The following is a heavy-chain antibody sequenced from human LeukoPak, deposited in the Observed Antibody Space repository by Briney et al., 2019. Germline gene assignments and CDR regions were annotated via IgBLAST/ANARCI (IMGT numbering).Heavy chain of an antibody. Sequence: SGTLSLTCAVSGGSISSSNWWSWVRQPPGKGLEWIGEIYHSGSTYYNPSLKSRVTISVDTSKNQFSLKLSSVTAADTAVYYCASHNSGRYLRDAFDIWGQGTMVTVSS. D-gene: IGHD1-26*01. V-gene: IGHV4-4*02. CDR3: ASHNSGRYLRDAFDI. CDR1: GGSISSSNW. J-gene: IGHJ3*02. CDR2: IYHSGST.